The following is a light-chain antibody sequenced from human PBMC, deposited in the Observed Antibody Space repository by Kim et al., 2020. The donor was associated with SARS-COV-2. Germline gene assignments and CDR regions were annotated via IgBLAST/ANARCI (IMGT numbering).Light chain of an antibody. Sequence: QSALTQPPSASGTPGQRVTISCSGTASNIGSNSVTWYQQLPETAPKLLIYDTNQRPSGVPDRFSGSKSGTSASLAITGLRSEDEAHYYCATWDDSLKTVFGGGTQLTVL. V-gene: IGLV1-44*01. J-gene: IGLJ3*02. CDR3: ATWDDSLKTV. CDR2: DTN. CDR1: ASNIGSNS.